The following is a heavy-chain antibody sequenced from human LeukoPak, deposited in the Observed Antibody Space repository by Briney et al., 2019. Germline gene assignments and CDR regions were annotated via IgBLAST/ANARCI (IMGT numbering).Heavy chain of an antibody. CDR2: IKEDGTET. Sequence: GGSLRLSCAASGFMFSSNWMSWVRLAPGKGLEWVANIKEDGTETYYADSVKGRFTISRDNAKNSLYLQMNSLRVEDTAVYYCAKEGRSLQTYWGQGTLVTVSS. J-gene: IGHJ4*02. V-gene: IGHV3-7*03. D-gene: IGHD5-24*01. CDR1: GFMFSSNW. CDR3: AKEGRSLQTY.